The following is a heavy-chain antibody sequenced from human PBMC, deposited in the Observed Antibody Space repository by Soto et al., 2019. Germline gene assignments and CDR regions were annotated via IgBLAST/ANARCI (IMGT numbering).Heavy chain of an antibody. J-gene: IGHJ4*02. CDR2: IYYSGST. CDR3: ASSYGDILTGYYPFDY. CDR1: GGSISSYY. Sequence: SETLSLTCTVSGGSISSYYWSWIRQPPGKGLEWIGYIYYSGSTNYNPSLKSRVTISVDTSKNQFSLKLSSVTAADTAVYYCASSYGDILTGYYPFDYWGQGTLVTVSS. V-gene: IGHV4-59*01. D-gene: IGHD3-9*01.